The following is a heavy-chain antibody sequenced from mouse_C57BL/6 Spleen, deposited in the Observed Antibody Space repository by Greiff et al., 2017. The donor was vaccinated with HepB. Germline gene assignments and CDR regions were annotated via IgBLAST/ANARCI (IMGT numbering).Heavy chain of an antibody. CDR1: GYSITSGYY. Sequence: EVQLQESGPGLVKPSQSLSLTCSVPGYSITSGYYWNWIRQFPGNKLEWMGYISYDGSNNYNPSLKNRISITRDTSKNQFFLKLNSVTTEDTATYYCAREYGNYVDYAMDYWGQGTSVTVSS. J-gene: IGHJ4*01. CDR2: ISYDGSN. D-gene: IGHD2-1*01. CDR3: AREYGNYVDYAMDY. V-gene: IGHV3-6*01.